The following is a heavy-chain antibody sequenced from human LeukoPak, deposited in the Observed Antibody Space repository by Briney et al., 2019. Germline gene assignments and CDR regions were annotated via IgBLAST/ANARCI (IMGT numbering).Heavy chain of an antibody. D-gene: IGHD3-10*01. V-gene: IGHV1-69*13. J-gene: IGHJ6*02. CDR1: GGTFSSYA. CDR3: ASWSRRFGELSYYYYYGMDV. Sequence: SVKVSCKASGGTFSSYAISWVRQAPGQGLEWMGGIIPIFGTADYAQKFQGRVTITADESTSTAYMELSSLRSEDTAVYYCASWSRRFGELSYYYYYGMDVWGQGTTVTVSS. CDR2: IIPIFGTA.